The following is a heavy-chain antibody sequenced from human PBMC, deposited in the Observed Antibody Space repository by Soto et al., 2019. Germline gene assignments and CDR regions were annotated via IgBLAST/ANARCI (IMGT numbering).Heavy chain of an antibody. Sequence: GGSLRLPCAASGFTFSSYAMRWVRQAPGKGLEWVSAISGSGGSTYYADSVKGRFTISSDNSKNTLYLQMNSLRAEDTAVYYSAKDQDVGPYYYDSSGYTDPFDIWGQGTMVTVSS. CDR1: GFTFSSYA. J-gene: IGHJ3*02. CDR3: AKDQDVGPYYYDSSGYTDPFDI. CDR2: ISGSGGST. D-gene: IGHD3-22*01. V-gene: IGHV3-23*01.